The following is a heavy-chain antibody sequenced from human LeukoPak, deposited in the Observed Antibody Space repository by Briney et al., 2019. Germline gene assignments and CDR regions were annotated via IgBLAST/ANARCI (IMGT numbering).Heavy chain of an antibody. J-gene: IGHJ4*02. Sequence: GGSLGLSCAASGFTFSYYSMNWVRQAPGKGLEWLSYISSCGSSMYYAVSVKGRFTISRDNAQNSVYLQMNSLRDEDTAVYYCARQTTVFDNWGQGTLVTVSS. CDR1: GFTFSYYS. D-gene: IGHD1-1*01. V-gene: IGHV3-48*02. CDR2: ISSCGSSM. CDR3: ARQTTVFDN.